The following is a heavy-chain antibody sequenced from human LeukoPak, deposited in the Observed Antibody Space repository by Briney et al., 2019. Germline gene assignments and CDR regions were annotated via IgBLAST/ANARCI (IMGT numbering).Heavy chain of an antibody. V-gene: IGHV3-33*08. Sequence: PGRSLRLSCAASGFTFSSYGMHWVRQAPGKGLEWVAVIWYDGSNKYYADSVKGRFTISRDNSKNTLYLQMNSLRAEDTAVYYCAREREIVVVPAAIWGELYYGMDVWGQGTTVTVSS. CDR2: IWYDGSNK. CDR3: AREREIVVVPAAIWGELYYGMDV. CDR1: GFTFSSYG. D-gene: IGHD2-2*02. J-gene: IGHJ6*02.